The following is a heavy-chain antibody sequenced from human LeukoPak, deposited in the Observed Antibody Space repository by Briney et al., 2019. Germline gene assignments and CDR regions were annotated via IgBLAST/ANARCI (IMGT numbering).Heavy chain of an antibody. V-gene: IGHV3-23*01. J-gene: IGHJ4*02. CDR1: GFTFNDFA. D-gene: IGHD5-18*01. CDR2: ISGSGGGT. Sequence: GGSLGLSCAASGFTFNDFAMTWVRQAPGEGLEWVSAISGSGGGTFYADSVKGRFTISRDNAKNSLYLQMNSLRAEDTAVYYCARASGYSYGFVQSNWGQGTLVTVSS. CDR3: ARASGYSYGFVQSN.